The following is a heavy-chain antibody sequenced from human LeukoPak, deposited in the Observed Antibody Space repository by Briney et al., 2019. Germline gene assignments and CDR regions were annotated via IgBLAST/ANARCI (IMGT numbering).Heavy chain of an antibody. J-gene: IGHJ4*02. CDR3: ARDQYDTWSRRGNFDS. V-gene: IGHV3-7*03. CDR1: GFTFSSYP. CDR2: IKLDGSEK. Sequence: PGGSLRLSCAASGFTFSSYPMHWVRQAPGKGLEWVANIKLDGSEKNYVDSVKGRFTISRDNTKNSLYLQMNSLRAEDTAVFYCARDQYDTWSRRGNFDSWGQGTLVIVSS. D-gene: IGHD3-3*01.